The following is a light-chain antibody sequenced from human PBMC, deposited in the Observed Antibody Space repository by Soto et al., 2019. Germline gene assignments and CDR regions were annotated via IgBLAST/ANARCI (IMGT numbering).Light chain of an antibody. J-gene: IGKJ5*01. CDR2: AAS. CDR3: QQSYSTVSIT. V-gene: IGKV1-39*01. Sequence: IQMTQSPSSLSAFVGDRVTITCRASQSISNYLNWYQQKPGKAPQLLIYAASNLQSGVPFRFSGSGSGTYFTLTISSLQPEDFATYYCQQSYSTVSITFGQGTRLEIK. CDR1: QSISNY.